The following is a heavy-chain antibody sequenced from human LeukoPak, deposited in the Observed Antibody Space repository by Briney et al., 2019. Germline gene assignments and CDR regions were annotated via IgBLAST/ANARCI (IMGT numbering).Heavy chain of an antibody. CDR3: ARGGRGYLNYYYYGMDV. J-gene: IGHJ6*02. D-gene: IGHD5-18*01. CDR1: GGSISSGGYY. Sequence: PSETLSLTCTVSGGSISSGGYYWSWLRQHPGKGLEWIGYIYYSGSTYCNPSLKSRVTISVDTSKNQFSLKLSSVTAADTAVYYCARGGRGYLNYYYYGMDVWGQGTTVTVSS. V-gene: IGHV4-31*03. CDR2: IYYSGST.